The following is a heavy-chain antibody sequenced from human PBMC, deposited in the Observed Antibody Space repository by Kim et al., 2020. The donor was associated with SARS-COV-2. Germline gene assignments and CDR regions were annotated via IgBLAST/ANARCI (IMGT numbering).Heavy chain of an antibody. Sequence: GGSLRLSCAASGFTFSSYAMSWVRQAPGKGLEWVSAISGSGGSTYYADSGKGRFTISRDNSKNTLYQQMNSLRAEDTAVYYCAKDDLVEQWLVLTGVTSFDYWGQGTLVTVSS. J-gene: IGHJ4*02. V-gene: IGHV3-23*01. D-gene: IGHD6-19*01. CDR3: AKDDLVEQWLVLTGVTSFDY. CDR1: GFTFSSYA. CDR2: ISGSGGST.